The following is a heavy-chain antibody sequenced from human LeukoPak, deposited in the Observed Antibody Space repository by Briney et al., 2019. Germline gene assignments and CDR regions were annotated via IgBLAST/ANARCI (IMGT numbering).Heavy chain of an antibody. Sequence: SETLSLTCTVSGGSISSSSYYWGWIRQPPGKGLAEMGSIYYSGSTYYNPCLKSRFTISVYTSKIHFSLELSSLTAADTAVYYCARAIRDAPPYYYYMDVWGKGTTVTVSS. V-gene: IGHV4-39*07. CDR3: ARAIRDAPPYYYYMDV. CDR2: IYYSGST. J-gene: IGHJ6*03. D-gene: IGHD2-21*01. CDR1: GGSISSSSYY.